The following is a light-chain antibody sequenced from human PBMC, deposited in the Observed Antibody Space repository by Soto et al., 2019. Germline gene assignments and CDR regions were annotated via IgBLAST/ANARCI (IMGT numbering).Light chain of an antibody. CDR3: QHYGSSRT. CDR1: QSVSSSD. V-gene: IGKV3-20*01. Sequence: EIVLTQSPGTLSLSPGGRATLSCRASQSVSSSDLAWYQQRPGQAPRLLIYGASSRATGIPDRFSGSGSGIDFTLTISRLEPEDFAVYYCQHYGSSRTFGQGTKVEIK. CDR2: GAS. J-gene: IGKJ1*01.